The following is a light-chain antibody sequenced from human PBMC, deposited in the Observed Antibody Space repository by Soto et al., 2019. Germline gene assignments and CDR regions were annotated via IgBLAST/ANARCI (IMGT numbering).Light chain of an antibody. CDR1: HDIRNY. V-gene: IGKV1-33*01. CDR3: QQFDDLPYT. Sequence: DLQMTQSPSSLSASVGDRVTITCQASHDIRNYVNWYQQKPGKAPKFLIYDSSNLETGVPSRFSGSGSGTDFTLTISSLEPEDIATYYCQQFDDLPYTFGQGTKLEI. CDR2: DSS. J-gene: IGKJ2*01.